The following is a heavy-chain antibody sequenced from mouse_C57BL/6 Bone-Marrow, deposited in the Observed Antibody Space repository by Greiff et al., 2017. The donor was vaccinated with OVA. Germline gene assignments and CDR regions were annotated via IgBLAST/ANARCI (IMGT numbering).Heavy chain of an antibody. CDR1: GYTFTSYW. V-gene: IGHV1-61*01. Sequence: VKLQQPGAELVRPGSSVKLSCKASGYTFTSYWMDWVKQRPGQGLEWIGNIYPSDSETHYNQKFKDKATLTVDKSSSTAYMQLSSLTSEDSAVYYCAITGRFAYWGQGTLVTVSA. CDR2: IYPSDSET. D-gene: IGHD4-1*01. J-gene: IGHJ3*01. CDR3: AITGRFAY.